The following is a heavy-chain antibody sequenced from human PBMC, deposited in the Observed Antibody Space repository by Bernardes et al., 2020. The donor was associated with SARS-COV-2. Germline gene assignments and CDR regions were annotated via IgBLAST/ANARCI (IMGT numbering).Heavy chain of an antibody. V-gene: IGHV1-8*01. CDR1: GYTFTSYD. CDR2: MNPNSGNT. D-gene: IGHD6-13*01. CDR3: ARTHTSSSSWLDY. J-gene: IGHJ4*02. Sequence: ASVKVSCKASGYTFTSYDINWVRQATGQGLEWMGWMNPNSGNTGYAQKFQGRVTMTRNTSISTAYMKLSSLRSEDTAGYYCARTHTSSSSWLDYWGQGTLVTVSS.